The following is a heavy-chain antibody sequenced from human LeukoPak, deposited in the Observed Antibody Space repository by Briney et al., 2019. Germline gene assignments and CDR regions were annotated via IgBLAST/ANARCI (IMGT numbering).Heavy chain of an antibody. CDR2: ISGGGGTT. V-gene: IGHV3-23*01. CDR3: ARAAMVRGVDYFDY. D-gene: IGHD3-10*01. CDR1: GFTFRSYS. J-gene: IGHJ4*02. Sequence: GSLRLSCAASGFTFRSYSVAWVRQAPGKGLEWVSVISGGGGTTYYADSVKGRFTISRDNSKNTLYLQMNSLRAEDTAVYYCARAAMVRGVDYFDYWGQGTLVTVSS.